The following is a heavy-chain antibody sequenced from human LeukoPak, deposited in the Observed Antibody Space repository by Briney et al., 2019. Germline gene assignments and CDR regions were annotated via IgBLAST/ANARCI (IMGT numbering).Heavy chain of an antibody. CDR3: ARDHWGAVAGFDY. V-gene: IGHV1-2*02. J-gene: IGHJ4*02. CDR2: INPNSGGT. D-gene: IGHD6-19*01. Sequence: ASVKVSCKASGYTFTGYYMHWVRQAPGQGLEWMGWINPNSGGTSYAQKFQGRVTMTRDTSISTAYMELSRLRSDDTAVYYCARDHWGAVAGFDYWGQGTLVTVSS. CDR1: GYTFTGYY.